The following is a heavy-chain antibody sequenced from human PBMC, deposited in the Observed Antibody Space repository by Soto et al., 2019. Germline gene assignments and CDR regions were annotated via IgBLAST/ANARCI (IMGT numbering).Heavy chain of an antibody. CDR1: GGSISNYY. V-gene: IGHV4-59*01. J-gene: IGHJ4*02. CDR2: IFYSGSI. D-gene: IGHD6-19*01. Sequence: PSETLSLTCTVSGGSISNYYWSWIRHPPGKGLEWIGYIFYSGSINYNPSLKSRVTISVDTSKSQFSLKLSSVTAADTAVYYCARVRGSSGWLDYWGQGTLVTVSS. CDR3: ARVRGSSGWLDY.